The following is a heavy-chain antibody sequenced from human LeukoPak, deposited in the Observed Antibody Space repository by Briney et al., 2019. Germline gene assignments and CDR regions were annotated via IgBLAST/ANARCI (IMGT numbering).Heavy chain of an antibody. D-gene: IGHD3-22*01. V-gene: IGHV1-2*02. Sequence: ASVQVSCAPSGYTFTDHTIHWVRQAPGQGLEWMGWINPNIGTTNYAKRFQGRLTVTRDTSINTAFMELSSLNPDDTAVFYCARRYDSRGPVTFDFWGQGTLVTVSS. CDR3: ARRYDSRGPVTFDF. J-gene: IGHJ3*01. CDR2: INPNIGTT. CDR1: GYTFTDHT.